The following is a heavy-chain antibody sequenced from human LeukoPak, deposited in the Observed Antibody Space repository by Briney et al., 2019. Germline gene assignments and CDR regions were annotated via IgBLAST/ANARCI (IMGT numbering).Heavy chain of an antibody. J-gene: IGHJ3*02. D-gene: IGHD5-12*01. V-gene: IGHV3-9*01. CDR3: AKDLATLAYAFDI. Sequence: GGSLRLSCAASGFTFDDHAVHWVRQAPGKGLEWVSGISWSGGSIGYADSMKGRFTISRDKAKNSLYLQMNSLRAEDTALYYCAKDLATLAYAFDIWGQGAMVTVSS. CDR2: ISWSGGSI. CDR1: GFTFDDHA.